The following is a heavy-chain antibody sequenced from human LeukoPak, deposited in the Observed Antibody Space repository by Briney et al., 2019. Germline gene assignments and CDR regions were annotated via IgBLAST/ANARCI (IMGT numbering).Heavy chain of an antibody. CDR2: ISPNSGGT. V-gene: IGHV1-2*02. D-gene: IGHD4-17*01. J-gene: IGHJ6*03. CDR3: AREDGDYANYYYYYMDV. Sequence: ASVKVSCKASGYTFTGYYMHWVRQAPGQGLEWMGWISPNSGGTNYAQKFQGRVTMTRNTSISTAYMELSRLRSDDTAVYYCAREDGDYANYYYYYMDVWGKGTTVTVPS. CDR1: GYTFTGYY.